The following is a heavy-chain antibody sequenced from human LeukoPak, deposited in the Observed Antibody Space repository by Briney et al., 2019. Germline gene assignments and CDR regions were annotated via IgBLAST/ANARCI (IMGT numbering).Heavy chain of an antibody. CDR1: GGSISSYY. V-gene: IGHV4-59*01. J-gene: IGHJ4*02. Sequence: TSETLSLTCTVSGGSISSYYWSWIRQPPGKGLEWIGYIYYIGITNYSPSLKSRVTISLDTSKNQFSLKLSSVTAANTAIYYCATDISSAGTDYFDYWGQGTLVTVCS. D-gene: IGHD6-13*01. CDR2: IYYIGIT. CDR3: ATDISSAGTDYFDY.